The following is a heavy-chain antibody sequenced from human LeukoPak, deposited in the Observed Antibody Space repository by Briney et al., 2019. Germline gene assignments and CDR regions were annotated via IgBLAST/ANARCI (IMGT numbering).Heavy chain of an antibody. CDR3: AKKSGYSSYHDAFEI. Sequence: PGRSLRLSCAASGFTFSSYGMHWVRQAPGKGLDGVAVISYDGSNKYNADSVKGRFTISRDNSKNKLYLQMNSLRAEDTAVYYCAKKSGYSSYHDAFEIWGQGTMVTVAS. CDR2: ISYDGSNK. D-gene: IGHD6-13*01. CDR1: GFTFSSYG. V-gene: IGHV3-30*18. J-gene: IGHJ3*02.